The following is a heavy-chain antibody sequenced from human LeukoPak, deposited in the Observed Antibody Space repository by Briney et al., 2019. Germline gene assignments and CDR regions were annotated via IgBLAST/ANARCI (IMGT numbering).Heavy chain of an antibody. CDR1: GYTFTSYG. CDR3: ARDLSYDFWSGYNYYYYGMDV. V-gene: IGHV1-18*01. J-gene: IGHJ6*02. CDR2: ISAYNGNT. D-gene: IGHD3-3*01. Sequence: GASVKVSCKASGYTFTSYGISWVRQAPGQGLEWMGWISAYNGNTNYAHKLQGRVTMTTDTSTSTAYMELRSLRSDDTAVYYCARDLSYDFWSGYNYYYYGMDVWGQGTTVTVSS.